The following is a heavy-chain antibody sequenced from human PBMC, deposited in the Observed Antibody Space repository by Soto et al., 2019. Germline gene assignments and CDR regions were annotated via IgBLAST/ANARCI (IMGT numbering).Heavy chain of an antibody. Sequence: SVNVSCKASGYIFLSNYIHWLRPAPSQGVAWVGRINPSGGSATYARKFRGRVIMTRNTSTSTVHMELSSLRSDDSAGYYCPRVHIPGYRTSGDYGMDVWGQGTTVTVSS. J-gene: IGHJ6*02. CDR3: PRVHIPGYRTSGDYGMDV. V-gene: IGHV1-46*01. D-gene: IGHD6-13*01. CDR1: GYIFLSNY. CDR2: INPSGGSA.